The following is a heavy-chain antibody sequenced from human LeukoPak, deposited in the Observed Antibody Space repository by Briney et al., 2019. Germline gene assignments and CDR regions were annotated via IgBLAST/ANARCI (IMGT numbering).Heavy chain of an antibody. J-gene: IGHJ6*02. D-gene: IGHD5-18*01. V-gene: IGHV1-18*01. CDR3: ARDLYSYARSGGMDV. Sequence: ASVKVSCKASGYTFTSYGISWVRQAPGQGLEWMGWISAYNGNTNYAQKLQGRVTMTTDTSTSTAYMELRSLRSDDTAVYYCARDLYSYARSGGMDVWGQGTTVTVSS. CDR1: GYTFTSYG. CDR2: ISAYNGNT.